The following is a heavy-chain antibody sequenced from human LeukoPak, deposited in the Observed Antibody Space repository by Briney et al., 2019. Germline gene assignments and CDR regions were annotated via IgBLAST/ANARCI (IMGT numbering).Heavy chain of an antibody. CDR1: GFTFSDYY. CDR2: ISSSGSTI. CDR3: ARAHSITIFGVVIRSGVSWFDP. V-gene: IGHV3-11*01. J-gene: IGHJ5*02. Sequence: KPGGSLRLSCAASGFTFSDYYMSWIRQAPGKGLEWVSYISSSGSTIYYADSVKGRFTISRDNAKDSLYLQMNSLRAEDTAVYYCARAHSITIFGVVIRSGVSWFDPWGQGTLVTVSS. D-gene: IGHD3-3*01.